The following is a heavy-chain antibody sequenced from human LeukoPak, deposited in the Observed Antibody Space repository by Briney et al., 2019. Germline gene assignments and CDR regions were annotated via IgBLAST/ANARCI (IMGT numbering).Heavy chain of an antibody. D-gene: IGHD1-26*01. CDR1: GYTFTSYG. CDR3: ATDQSGSYSYYYGMGV. J-gene: IGHJ6*02. CDR2: ISAYNGNT. V-gene: IGHV1-18*01. Sequence: ASVKVSCKASGYTFTSYGISWVRQAPGQGLEWMGWISAYNGNTNYAQKLQGRVTMTTDTSTSTAYMELRSLRSDDTAVYYCATDQSGSYSYYYGMGVWGQGTTVTVSS.